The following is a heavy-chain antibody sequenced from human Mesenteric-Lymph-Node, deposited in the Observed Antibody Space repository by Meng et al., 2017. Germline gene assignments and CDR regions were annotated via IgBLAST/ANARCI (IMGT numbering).Heavy chain of an antibody. V-gene: IGHV4-39*07. CDR2: IYYSGST. J-gene: IGHJ4*02. CDR1: GGSISSSSYY. Sequence: SETLSLTCTVSGGSISSSSYYWGWIRQPPGKGLEWIGSIYYSGSTYYNPSLKSRVTISVDTSKNQFSLKLSSVTAADTAVYYCARDSGYSSGWEENYFDYWGQGTLVTVSS. D-gene: IGHD6-19*01. CDR3: ARDSGYSSGWEENYFDY.